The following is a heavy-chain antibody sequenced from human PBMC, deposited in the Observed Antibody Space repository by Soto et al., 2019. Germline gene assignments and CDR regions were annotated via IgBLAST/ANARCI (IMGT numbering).Heavy chain of an antibody. CDR3: ARDKITGLFDY. V-gene: IGHV4-34*01. Sequence: ASETLSLTCAVYGGSFSGYYWTWIRQPPGTGLEWIGEINHSGSTNYNPSLKSRVTIDTSKNQFSLKLTSVTAADTAVYYCARDKITGLFDYWGQGTLVTVSS. CDR2: INHSGST. J-gene: IGHJ4*02. D-gene: IGHD2-8*02. CDR1: GGSFSGYY.